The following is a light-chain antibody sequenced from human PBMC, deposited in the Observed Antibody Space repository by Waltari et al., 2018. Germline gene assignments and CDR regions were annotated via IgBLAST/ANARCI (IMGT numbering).Light chain of an antibody. Sequence: EIVLTQSPGTLSLSPGERATLSCRASQRIIRYLAWYQQKPGQAPRLLIYAAASRATGIPDSFSGSGSGTDFSLTISRLEPEDFAVYYCQNHERLPAMFGQGTKVEIK. CDR1: QRIIRY. V-gene: IGKV3-20*01. CDR2: AAA. J-gene: IGKJ1*01. CDR3: QNHERLPAM.